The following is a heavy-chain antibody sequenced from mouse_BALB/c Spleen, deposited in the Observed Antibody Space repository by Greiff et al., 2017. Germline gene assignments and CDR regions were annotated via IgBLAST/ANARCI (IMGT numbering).Heavy chain of an antibody. D-gene: IGHD1-1*01. CDR2: INPSTGYT. J-gene: IGHJ2*01. CDR3: ARKLYYGFDY. V-gene: IGHV1-7*01. Sequence: VKLVESGAELAKPGASVKMSCKASGYTFTSYWMHWVKQRPGQGLEWIGYINPSTGYTENNQKFKDKATLTADKSSSTACMQLSSLTSEDFAVYYCARKLYYGFDYWGQGTTLTVSS. CDR1: GYTFTSYW.